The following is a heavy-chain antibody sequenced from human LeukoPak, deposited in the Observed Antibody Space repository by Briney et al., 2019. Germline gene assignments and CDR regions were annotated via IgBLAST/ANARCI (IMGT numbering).Heavy chain of an antibody. Sequence: GGSLRLSCAASGFTFSSYAMHWVRQAPGKGLEWVAVISYDGSNKYYADSVKGRFTISRDKSKNTVYLQMNSLRVDDTAVYYCAKDRQRGNYFRNYYYYMDVWGKGTTVTVSS. CDR1: GFTFSSYA. CDR3: AKDRQRGNYFRNYYYYMDV. V-gene: IGHV3-30*04. D-gene: IGHD1-26*01. CDR2: ISYDGSNK. J-gene: IGHJ6*03.